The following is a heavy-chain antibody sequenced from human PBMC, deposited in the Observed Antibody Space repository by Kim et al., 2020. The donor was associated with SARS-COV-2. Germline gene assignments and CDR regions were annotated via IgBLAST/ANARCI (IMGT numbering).Heavy chain of an antibody. Sequence: WGSLRLSCAASGFTFSSYSMNWVRQAPGKGLEWVSSISSSGSYIYNADAVKGRFTISRDNAKNTLYLQMNSLRAEDTAVYYCAREPYGGELVSYYHGM. D-gene: IGHD4-17*01. V-gene: IGHV3-21*01. CDR2: ISSSGSYI. J-gene: IGHJ6*01. CDR3: AREPYGGELVSYYHGM. CDR1: GFTFSSYS.